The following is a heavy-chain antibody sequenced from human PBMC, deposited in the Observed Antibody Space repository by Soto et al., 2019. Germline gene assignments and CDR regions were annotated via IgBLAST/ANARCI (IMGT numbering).Heavy chain of an antibody. V-gene: IGHV4-39*01. Sequence: QLQLQESGPGLVKPSETLSLTCTVSGGSISSSSYYWGWIRQPPGKGLEWIGSIYYSGSTYYNPSLKSRVTISVDTSKNQFSLKLSSVTAADTAVYYCATRDWIGKAVAALWGAFDIWGQGTMVTVSS. CDR1: GGSISSSSYY. CDR2: IYYSGST. CDR3: ATRDWIGKAVAALWGAFDI. J-gene: IGHJ3*02. D-gene: IGHD6-19*01.